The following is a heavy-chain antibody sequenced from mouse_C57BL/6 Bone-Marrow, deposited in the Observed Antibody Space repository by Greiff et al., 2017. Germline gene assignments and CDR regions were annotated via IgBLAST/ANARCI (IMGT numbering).Heavy chain of an antibody. V-gene: IGHV1-50*01. CDR1: GYTFTSYW. CDR3: ARERITTVVATGNYYAMDY. CDR2: IDPSDSYT. J-gene: IGHJ4*01. D-gene: IGHD1-1*01. Sequence: QVQLQQPGAELVKPGASVKLSCKASGYTFTSYWMQWVKQRPGQGLEWIGEIDPSDSYTNYNQKFKGKATLTVDTSSSTAYMQLSSLTSEDSAVYYCARERITTVVATGNYYAMDYWGQGTSVTVSS.